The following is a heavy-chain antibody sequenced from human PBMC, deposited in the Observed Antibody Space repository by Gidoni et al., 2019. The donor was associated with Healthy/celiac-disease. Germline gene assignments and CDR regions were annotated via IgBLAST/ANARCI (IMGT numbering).Heavy chain of an antibody. CDR1: GFTLRSDG. Sequence: QGQLVESGGGVVQPGRYLRISCAAAGFTLRSDGMHWVRQAPGKGLEWVAVISYDGSNKYYADSVKGRFTISRDNSKNTLYLQMNSLRAEDTAVYYCANNPESSSLFHDAFDIWGQGTMVTVSS. CDR3: ANNPESSSLFHDAFDI. D-gene: IGHD6-13*01. CDR2: ISYDGSNK. J-gene: IGHJ3*02. V-gene: IGHV3-30*18.